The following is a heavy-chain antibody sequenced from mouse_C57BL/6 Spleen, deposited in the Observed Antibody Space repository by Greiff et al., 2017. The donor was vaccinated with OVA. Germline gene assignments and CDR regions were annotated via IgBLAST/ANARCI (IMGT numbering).Heavy chain of an antibody. CDR1: GYTFTDYE. CDR3: TRKEDDYDGFAY. CDR2: IDPETGGT. V-gene: IGHV1-15*01. Sequence: QVQLKESGAELVRPGASVTLSCKASGYTFTDYEMHWVKQTPVHGLAWIGAIDPETGGTAYNQKFKGKAILTADKSSSTAYMELRSLTSEDSAVYYWTRKEDDYDGFAYWGQGTLVTVSA. J-gene: IGHJ3*01. D-gene: IGHD2-4*01.